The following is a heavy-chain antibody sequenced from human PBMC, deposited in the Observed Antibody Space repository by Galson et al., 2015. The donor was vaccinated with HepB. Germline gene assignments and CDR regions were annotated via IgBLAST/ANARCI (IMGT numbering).Heavy chain of an antibody. D-gene: IGHD2-2*01. CDR3: AREVVPAANIDY. V-gene: IGHV1-3*01. J-gene: IGHJ4*02. Sequence: SVKVSCKASGYTFTSYAMHWVRQAPGQRLEWMGWINAGNGNTKYSQKFQGRVTITRDTSASTAYMELSSLRSEDTAVYYCAREVVPAANIDYWGQGTLVTVSS. CDR2: INAGNGNT. CDR1: GYTFTSYA.